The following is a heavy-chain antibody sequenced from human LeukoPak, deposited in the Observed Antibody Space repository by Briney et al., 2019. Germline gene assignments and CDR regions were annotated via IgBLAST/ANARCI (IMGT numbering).Heavy chain of an antibody. CDR1: GYTFTSYG. CDR3: AGGRENYGDYRYYYYYYMDV. V-gene: IGHV1-18*01. J-gene: IGHJ6*03. CDR2: ISAYNGNT. Sequence: ASVKVSCKASGYTFTSYGISWVRQAPGQGLEWMGWISAYNGNTNYAQKLQGRVTMTTDTSTSTAYMELRSLRSDDTAVYYCAGGRENYGDYRYYYYYYMDVWGKGTTVTVSS. D-gene: IGHD4-17*01.